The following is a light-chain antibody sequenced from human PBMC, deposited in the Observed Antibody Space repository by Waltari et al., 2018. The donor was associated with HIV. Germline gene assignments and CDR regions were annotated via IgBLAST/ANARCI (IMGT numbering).Light chain of an antibody. Sequence: QAGLPQPPSVSKVLRPTATTTYTGNSTNVGNQGAAWLQQHQGHPPKLLSYRNNNRPSGISERFSASRSGNTASLTITGLQPEDEADYYCSAWDSSLSAYVFGTGTKVTVL. CDR3: SAWDSSLSAYV. J-gene: IGLJ1*01. V-gene: IGLV10-54*04. CDR2: RNN. CDR1: STNVGNQG.